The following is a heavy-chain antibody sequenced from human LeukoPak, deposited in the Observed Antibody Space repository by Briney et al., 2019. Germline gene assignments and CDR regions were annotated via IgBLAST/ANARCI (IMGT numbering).Heavy chain of an antibody. Sequence: SETLSLTCTVSGCSISSGYYWGWIRQPPGKGREWIGNIFHSGSTYYNPSLKSRVTISVDASKNHFSLKLSSVTAADTAVYYCARANSYLGMGYYYMDVWGKGTTVTVSS. CDR2: IFHSGST. J-gene: IGHJ6*03. CDR3: ARANSYLGMGYYYMDV. V-gene: IGHV4-38-2*02. CDR1: GCSISSGYY. D-gene: IGHD5-18*01.